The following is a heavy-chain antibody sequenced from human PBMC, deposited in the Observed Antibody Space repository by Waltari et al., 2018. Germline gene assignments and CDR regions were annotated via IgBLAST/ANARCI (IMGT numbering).Heavy chain of an antibody. J-gene: IGHJ6*02. CDR3: ARAGYSSSWYRSGYYYYGMDV. CDR2: IYYSGST. Sequence: QVQLQESGPGLVKPSETLSLTCTVSGGSISSYYWSWIRQPPGKGLELIGYIYYSGSTNYNPSLKSRVTISVDTSKNQFSLKLSSVTAADTAVYYCARAGYSSSWYRSGYYYYGMDVWGQGTTVTVSS. D-gene: IGHD6-13*01. CDR1: GGSISSYY. V-gene: IGHV4-59*01.